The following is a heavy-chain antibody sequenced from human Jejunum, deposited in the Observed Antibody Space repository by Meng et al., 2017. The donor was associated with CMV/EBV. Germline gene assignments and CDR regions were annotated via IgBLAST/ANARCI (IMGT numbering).Heavy chain of an antibody. J-gene: IGHJ4*02. CDR2: VYYPANT. CDR3: AKTSTYGSSPIVY. D-gene: IGHD2-15*01. Sequence: GDSISSNTFYWGWVRQHPGKGLEWIGNVYYPANTYYNRSLQSRATISVDTSKNQFSLKLRSVTAADTAMYFCAKTSTYGSSPIVYWGQGTLVTVSS. V-gene: IGHV4-39*07. CDR1: GDSISSNTFY.